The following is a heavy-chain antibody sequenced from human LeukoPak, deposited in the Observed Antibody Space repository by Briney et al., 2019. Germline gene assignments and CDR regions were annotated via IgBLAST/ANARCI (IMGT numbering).Heavy chain of an antibody. J-gene: IGHJ5*02. CDR3: VRGGWWFDP. Sequence: GGSLRLSCVVSGFTFSSFEMNWVRQAPGRGLEWVSYISSSGSTLYYADSVKGRFSISRDNAKNSLYLQMNSLRVEDTAVYSCVRGGWWFDPWGQGTLVTVSS. CDR1: GFTFSSFE. CDR2: ISSSGSTL. V-gene: IGHV3-48*03.